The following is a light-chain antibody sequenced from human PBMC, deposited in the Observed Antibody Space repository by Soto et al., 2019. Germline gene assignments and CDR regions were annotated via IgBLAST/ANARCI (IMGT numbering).Light chain of an antibody. J-gene: IGKJ5*01. CDR2: GAS. V-gene: IGKV3D-20*02. CDR1: QSLSNNIY. CDR3: QQRSNSIT. Sequence: IVLRQSPATLSVPPGARATLSCRASQSLSNNIYLAWYQQKPGQAPRLLIYGASSRATGIPNRFSGSGSGTDFTLTISRLEPEDFAVYYCQQRSNSITFGQGTRLEIK.